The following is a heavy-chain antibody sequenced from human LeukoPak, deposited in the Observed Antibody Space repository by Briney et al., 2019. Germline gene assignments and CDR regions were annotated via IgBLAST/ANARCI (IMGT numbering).Heavy chain of an antibody. J-gene: IGHJ4*02. CDR1: GFIFSSYS. D-gene: IGHD4/OR15-4a*01. Sequence: GGSLRLSCAASGFIFSSYSMNWVRQAPGKGLEWVSFISTSSSYIYYADSVKGRFTISRDNAKNLLYLQMNSLRAEDTAVYYCARRAGAYSHPYDYWGQGTLVTVSS. CDR2: ISTSSSYI. V-gene: IGHV3-21*01. CDR3: ARRAGAYSHPYDY.